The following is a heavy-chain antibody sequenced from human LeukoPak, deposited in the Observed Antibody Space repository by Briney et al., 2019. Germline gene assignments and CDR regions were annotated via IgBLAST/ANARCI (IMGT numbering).Heavy chain of an antibody. Sequence: SETLSLTCTVSGVSISSSNSYWGWIRQPPGKGLEWIGSIYYSGNTYYNASLKSQVSISIDTSKNQFSLRLTSVTAADTAVYYCARVRIQPWLRVPYYFDYWGQGTLVTVSS. CDR1: GVSISSSNSY. CDR2: IYYSGNT. CDR3: ARVRIQPWLRVPYYFDY. D-gene: IGHD5-18*01. J-gene: IGHJ4*02. V-gene: IGHV4-39*01.